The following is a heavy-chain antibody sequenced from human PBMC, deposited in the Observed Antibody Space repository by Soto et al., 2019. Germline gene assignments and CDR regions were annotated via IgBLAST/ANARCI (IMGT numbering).Heavy chain of an antibody. CDR3: ASRYCSSTSCYFFDY. V-gene: IGHV4-34*01. CDR2: INHSGST. CDR1: GGSFSGYD. Sequence: SETLSLTCAVYGGSFSGYDXSWIRQPPGKGLEWIGEINHSGSTNYNPSLKSRVTISVDTSKNQLSLKLSSVTAADTAVYYCASRYCSSTSCYFFDYWGQGTLVTVSS. D-gene: IGHD2-2*01. J-gene: IGHJ4*02.